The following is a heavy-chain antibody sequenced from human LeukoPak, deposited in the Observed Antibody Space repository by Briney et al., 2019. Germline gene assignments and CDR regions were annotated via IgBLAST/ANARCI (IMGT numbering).Heavy chain of an antibody. J-gene: IGHJ3*02. D-gene: IGHD6-13*01. V-gene: IGHV1-46*02. CDR1: GYSFNKHG. Sequence: ASVMVSCKASGYSFNKHGITWVRQAPGQGLEWMGIINPSGGSTSYAQKFQGRVTMTRDTSTSTVYMELSSLRSEDTAVYYCARGSSRHDAFDIWGQGTMVTVSS. CDR3: ARGSSRHDAFDI. CDR2: INPSGGST.